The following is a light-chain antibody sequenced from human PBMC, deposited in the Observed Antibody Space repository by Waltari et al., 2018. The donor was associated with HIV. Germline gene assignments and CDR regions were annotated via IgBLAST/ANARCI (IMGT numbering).Light chain of an antibody. Sequence: DIQMTQSPSTLSASVGDRVTITCRASQTSSRWLAWYQQKPGKAPKLLFYKASSLESGVPSRFSGSGSGTDFTLTISSLQPDDFATYYCLQYKDFPLTFGGGTKVEIK. CDR1: QTSSRW. J-gene: IGKJ4*01. CDR2: KAS. V-gene: IGKV1-5*03. CDR3: LQYKDFPLT.